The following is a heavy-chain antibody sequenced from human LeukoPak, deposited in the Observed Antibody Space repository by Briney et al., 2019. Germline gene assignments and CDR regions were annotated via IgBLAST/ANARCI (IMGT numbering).Heavy chain of an antibody. D-gene: IGHD4-17*01. J-gene: IGHJ4*02. CDR2: TYHGGST. CDR3: AIGDDYGDHWGHY. Sequence: SETLSLTCAVYGGSFSGYYWSWIRQSPGKGLDWIGETYHGGSTNYNPSLKSRVTISVDTSKNQFSLKLGSLTAADTAVYYCAIGDDYGDHWGHYWGQGSLVTVSS. CDR1: GGSFSGYY. V-gene: IGHV4-34*01.